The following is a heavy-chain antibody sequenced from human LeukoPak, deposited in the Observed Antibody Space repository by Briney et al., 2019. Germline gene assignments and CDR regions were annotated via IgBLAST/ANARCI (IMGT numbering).Heavy chain of an antibody. Sequence: SETLSLTCTVSGGSISSYYLSWIRQPAGKGLEWIGRIYTSGSTNYNPSLKSRVTMSVDTSKNQFSLKLSPVTAADTAVYYCARGSGYSYGYDWFDPWGQGTLVTVSS. D-gene: IGHD5-18*01. CDR1: GGSISSYY. J-gene: IGHJ5*02. CDR3: ARGSGYSYGYDWFDP. V-gene: IGHV4-4*07. CDR2: IYTSGST.